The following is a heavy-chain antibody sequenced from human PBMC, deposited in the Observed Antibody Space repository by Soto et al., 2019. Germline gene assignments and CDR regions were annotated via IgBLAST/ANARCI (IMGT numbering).Heavy chain of an antibody. CDR3: ARLWLGATYF. J-gene: IGHJ4*02. Sequence: SETLSLTCTVSGGSISSYYWSWIRQPPGKGLEWIGYIYYSGSTNYNPSLKSRVTISVDTSKNQFSLKLSSVTAADTAVYYCARLWLGATYFWGQGTLVTVSS. CDR1: GGSISSYY. CDR2: IYYSGST. D-gene: IGHD3-10*01. V-gene: IGHV4-59*01.